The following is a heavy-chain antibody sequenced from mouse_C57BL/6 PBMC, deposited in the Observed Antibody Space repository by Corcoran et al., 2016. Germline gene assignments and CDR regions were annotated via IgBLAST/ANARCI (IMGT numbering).Heavy chain of an antibody. CDR2: INPNNGGT. CDR1: GYTFTDYY. CDR3: ANSFYFDY. J-gene: IGHJ2*01. D-gene: IGHD3-1*01. Sequence: EVQLQQSGPELVKPGASVKISCKASGYTFTDYYMNWVKQSHGKSLEWIGDINPNNGGTSYNQKFKGKATLTVDKSSSTAYMELRSLTSADSAVYYCANSFYFDYWGQGTTLTVSS. V-gene: IGHV1-26*01.